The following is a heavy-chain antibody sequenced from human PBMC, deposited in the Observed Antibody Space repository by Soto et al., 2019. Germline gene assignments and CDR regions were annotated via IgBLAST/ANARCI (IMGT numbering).Heavy chain of an antibody. D-gene: IGHD3-3*01. CDR3: ARDFLEWLPNLWYYYYGMDV. Sequence: ASVKVSCKASRYTFTNYAIHWVRQAPGPRLEWMGWISAYNGNTNYTQKFQGRVTMTTDTSTSTAYMELRRLRSDDTAVYYCARDFLEWLPNLWYYYYGMDVWGQGTTVTVSS. CDR1: RYTFTNYA. V-gene: IGHV1-18*01. CDR2: ISAYNGNT. J-gene: IGHJ6*02.